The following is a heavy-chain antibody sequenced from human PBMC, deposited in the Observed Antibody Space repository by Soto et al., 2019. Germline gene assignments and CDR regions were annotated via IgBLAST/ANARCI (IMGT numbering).Heavy chain of an antibody. V-gene: IGHV1-18*01. Sequence: ASVKVSCKASGYTFTSYGISWVRQAPGQGLEWMGWISAYNGNTNYAQKLQGRVTMTTDTSTSTAYMELRSLISDDTAVYYCARDQFDRYGPKGGLDYWGQGTLVTVSS. CDR1: GYTFTSYG. CDR3: ARDQFDRYGPKGGLDY. CDR2: ISAYNGNT. D-gene: IGHD5-18*01. J-gene: IGHJ4*02.